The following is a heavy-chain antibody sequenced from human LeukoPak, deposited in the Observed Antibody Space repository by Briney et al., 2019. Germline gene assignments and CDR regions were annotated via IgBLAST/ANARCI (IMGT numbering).Heavy chain of an antibody. CDR1: GYTFSGYF. J-gene: IGHJ5*02. Sequence: ASVKVSCKASGYTFSGYFIHWVRQAPGQGLEWMGWINPNSGGTKYAQKFQGRVTMTRDTSISTAYMELSRLRSDDTAVYYCASVVMITFGGVIVEAQSTWFDPWGQGTLVTVSS. CDR3: ASVVMITFGGVIVEAQSTWFDP. D-gene: IGHD3-16*02. V-gene: IGHV1-2*02. CDR2: INPNSGGT.